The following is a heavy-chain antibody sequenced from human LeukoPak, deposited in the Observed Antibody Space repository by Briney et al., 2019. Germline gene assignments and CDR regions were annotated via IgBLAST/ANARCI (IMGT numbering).Heavy chain of an antibody. V-gene: IGHV5-51*01. CDR1: GYSFTSYW. J-gene: IGHJ2*01. CDR2: IHPGDSDT. Sequence: GESLEISCKGSGYSFTSYWIGRVRQMPGKGLEWMGIIHPGDSDTRYSPSFQGQVTISVDKSISTAYLQWSSLKASDTAMYYCARVVVVTSIFWYFDLWGRGTLVTVAS. D-gene: IGHD2-21*02. CDR3: ARVVVVTSIFWYFDL.